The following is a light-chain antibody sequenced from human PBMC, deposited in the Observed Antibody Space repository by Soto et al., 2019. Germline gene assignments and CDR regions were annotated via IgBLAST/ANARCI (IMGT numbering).Light chain of an antibody. CDR2: KDS. J-gene: IGLJ2*01. V-gene: IGLV3-25*03. CDR1: ALPKQY. Sequence: SYELTQPPSVSVSPGQTARITCSGDALPKQYAYWYQQKPGQAPVLVIYKDSERPSRIPERFSGSSSGTTVTLTISGGQAEDDADYYCQSADSSGTYVVFGGGTKLTVL. CDR3: QSADSSGTYVV.